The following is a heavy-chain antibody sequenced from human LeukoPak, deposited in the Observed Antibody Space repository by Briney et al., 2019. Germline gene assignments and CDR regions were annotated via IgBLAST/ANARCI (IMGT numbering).Heavy chain of an antibody. J-gene: IGHJ4*02. CDR2: IYYSGNP. D-gene: IGHD5-18*01. Sequence: SETLSLTCAVYGGSFSGYYWSWIRQPPGKGLEWIGHIYYSGNPTYNPSLKSRFTISVDPSKNQVSLKVNSVTTADTAVYYCASQRGYTYGFDYWGQGTLVTVSA. CDR1: GGSFSGYY. CDR3: ASQRGYTYGFDY. V-gene: IGHV4-34*01.